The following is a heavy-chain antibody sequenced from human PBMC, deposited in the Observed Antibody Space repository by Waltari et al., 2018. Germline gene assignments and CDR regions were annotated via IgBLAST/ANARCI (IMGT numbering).Heavy chain of an antibody. CDR1: GGSFSGYY. J-gene: IGHJ6*03. D-gene: IGHD1-26*01. Sequence: QVQLQQWGAGLLKPSETLSLTCAVYGGSFSGYYWSWIRQPPGKGLEWIGEINHSESTNYNPSLKSRVTISVDTSKNQFSLKLSSVTAADTAVYYCARGGGSYHYYYMDVWGKGTTVTISS. CDR2: INHSEST. CDR3: ARGGGSYHYYYMDV. V-gene: IGHV4-34*01.